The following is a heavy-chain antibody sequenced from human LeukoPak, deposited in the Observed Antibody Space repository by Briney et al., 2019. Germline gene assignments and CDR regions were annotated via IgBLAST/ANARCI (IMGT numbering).Heavy chain of an antibody. CDR1: GGSISSYY. Sequence: SETLSLTCSVSGGSISSYYWTWIRQPPGKGLEWTGYIYYSGSTNYYPSLKSRVTISVDTSKNQFSLKLTSVTAADTAVYYCAKLGATWFYFDYWSQGTLVTVSS. CDR3: AKLGATWFYFDY. J-gene: IGHJ4*02. D-gene: IGHD1-26*01. V-gene: IGHV4-59*01. CDR2: IYYSGST.